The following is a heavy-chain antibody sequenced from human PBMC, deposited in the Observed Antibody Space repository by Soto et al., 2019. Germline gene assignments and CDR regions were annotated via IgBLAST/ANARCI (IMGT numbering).Heavy chain of an antibody. J-gene: IGHJ6*02. CDR2: IKQDGSEK. V-gene: IGHV3-7*01. Sequence: EVQLVESGGGLVQPGGSLRLSCAASGFTFSSYWMSWVRQAPGKGLEWVANIKQDGSEKYYVDSVKGRFTISRDNAKNSLYLQMNSLRAEDTAVYYCARDGDYGDYGVDYYYGMDVWGQGTTVTVSS. CDR1: GFTFSSYW. CDR3: ARDGDYGDYGVDYYYGMDV. D-gene: IGHD4-17*01.